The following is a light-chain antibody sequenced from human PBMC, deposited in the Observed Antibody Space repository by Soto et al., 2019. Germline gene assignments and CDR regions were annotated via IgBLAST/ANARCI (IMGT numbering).Light chain of an antibody. V-gene: IGKV1-5*03. CDR3: QVYNSYSEA. CDR2: KAS. Sequence: DIQMTQSPSTLSGTVGDRVTITCRASQTISSWLAWYQQKPGKAPKLLIYKASTLKSGVPSRFSGSGSGTEFTLTISSLQPDDFETYYCQVYNSYSEAFGQGTKVELK. CDR1: QTISSW. J-gene: IGKJ1*01.